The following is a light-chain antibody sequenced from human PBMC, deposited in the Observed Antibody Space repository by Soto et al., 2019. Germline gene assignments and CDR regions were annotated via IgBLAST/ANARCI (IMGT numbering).Light chain of an antibody. Sequence: EIVLTPSPGSLSLSPGERATLSCRASESVSSNLAWYQQRPGQAPRLLIYGASTRATDTPVRFRGSGSGTEFTLTISSLQSEDFAVYYCQQYNNWPPSIIFGQGTRREIK. CDR3: QQYNNWPPSII. CDR2: GAS. J-gene: IGKJ5*01. V-gene: IGKV3-15*01. CDR1: ESVSSN.